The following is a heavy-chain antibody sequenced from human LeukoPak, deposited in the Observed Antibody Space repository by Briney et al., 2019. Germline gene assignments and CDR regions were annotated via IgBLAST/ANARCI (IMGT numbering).Heavy chain of an antibody. J-gene: IGHJ6*02. CDR3: ARSGRVISGYGMDV. Sequence: SVQVSCKASGGTFSSYAISWVRQAPGQGREWMGGIIPIFGTAKNAQKFQGRVTITADESTGTAYMELSSLRTEDRAVYYSARSGRVISGYGMDVWCQGTTVTVSS. CDR2: IIPIFGTA. V-gene: IGHV1-69*13. CDR1: GGTFSSYA. D-gene: IGHD3-22*01.